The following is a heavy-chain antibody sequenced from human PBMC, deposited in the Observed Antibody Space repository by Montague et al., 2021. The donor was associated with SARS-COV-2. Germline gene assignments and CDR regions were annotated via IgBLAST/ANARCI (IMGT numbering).Heavy chain of an antibody. CDR2: KYYSGST. CDR3: ARNASYSSGWYFEGCFDY. Sequence: SETLSLTCTVSGGSISSYYWSWIRQHPGKGLVWMGYKYYSGSTNYNNSSKSRVTISVDKSKNQFSLQLSTVTAADTAVYYCARNASYSSGWYFEGCFDYWGQGTLVTVSS. V-gene: IGHV4-59*08. D-gene: IGHD6-19*01. J-gene: IGHJ4*02. CDR1: GGSISSYY.